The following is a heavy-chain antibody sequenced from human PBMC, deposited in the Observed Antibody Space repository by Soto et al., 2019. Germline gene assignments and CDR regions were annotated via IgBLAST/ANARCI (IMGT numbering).Heavy chain of an antibody. D-gene: IGHD2-21*02. CDR3: ASEVTKSYYYYYYLDV. J-gene: IGHJ6*03. Sequence: SVKVSCKASGGTYSSYTISWVRQAPDQGLEWMGRIIPILGIANYAQKFQGRVTITADKSTSTAYMELSSLRSEDTAVYYCASEVTKSYYYYYYLDVWGKRTTVTRLL. CDR2: IIPILGIA. CDR1: GGTYSSYT. V-gene: IGHV1-69*02.